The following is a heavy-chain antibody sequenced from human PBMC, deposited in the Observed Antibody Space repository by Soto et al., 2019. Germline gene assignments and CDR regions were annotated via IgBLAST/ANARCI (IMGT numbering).Heavy chain of an antibody. CDR3: ASAYYYDSSGYYIYYGMDV. J-gene: IGHJ6*02. Sequence: QVQLVQSGAEEKKPGASVKVSCKASGYTFTSYAMHWVRQAPGQRLEWMGWINAGNGNTKYSQKFQGRVTITRDTSXRXAYXELSSLRSEDTAVYYCASAYYYDSSGYYIYYGMDVWGQGTTVTVSS. CDR2: INAGNGNT. CDR1: GYTFTSYA. D-gene: IGHD3-22*01. V-gene: IGHV1-3*05.